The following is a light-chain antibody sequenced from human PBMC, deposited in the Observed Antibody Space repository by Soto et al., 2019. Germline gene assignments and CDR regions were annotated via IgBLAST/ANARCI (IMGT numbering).Light chain of an antibody. CDR2: GAS. J-gene: IGKJ1*01. CDR1: QSVDSN. Sequence: EIVLTQSPATLSVSPGERATLSCRASQSVDSNLVWYQQKPGQAPRLVIYGASTTVTGIPARFRGSGSGTEFTLTISNLQSEDSAVYYCQQYDSWPPWTFGQGTKVEI. V-gene: IGKV3-15*01. CDR3: QQYDSWPPWT.